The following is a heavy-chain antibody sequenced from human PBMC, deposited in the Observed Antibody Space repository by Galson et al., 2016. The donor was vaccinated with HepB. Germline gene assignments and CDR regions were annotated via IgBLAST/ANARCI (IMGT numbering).Heavy chain of an antibody. CDR3: ARWDYDILTGYYYFDY. CDR2: IYSGSST. CDR1: GFTVSSNY. Sequence: SLRLSCAASGFTVSSNYMSWVRQAPGKGLEWVSVIYSGSSTYYADSVKGRFIISRDNSKNTLYLQMNTLRAEDTAVYYCARWDYDILTGYYYFDYWGQGVLVTVSS. D-gene: IGHD3-9*01. J-gene: IGHJ4*02. V-gene: IGHV3-53*01.